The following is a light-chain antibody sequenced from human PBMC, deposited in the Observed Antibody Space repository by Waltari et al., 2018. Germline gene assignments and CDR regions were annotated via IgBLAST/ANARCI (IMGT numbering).Light chain of an antibody. CDR3: QQRSNWPGT. CDR1: QSVSSY. V-gene: IGKV3-11*01. CDR2: DAS. J-gene: IGKJ3*01. Sequence: EIVLTQSPATLSLSPGERATLSCRASQSVSSYLAWYQQKPGQAPRLLIYDASNRATGSPARFSGSGSGTDFTLTISSLEPEDFAVYYCQQRSNWPGTFGPGTKVDIK.